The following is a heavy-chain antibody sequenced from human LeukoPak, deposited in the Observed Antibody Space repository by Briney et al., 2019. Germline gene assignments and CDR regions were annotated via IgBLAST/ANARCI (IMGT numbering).Heavy chain of an antibody. CDR3: ARDPGSSSTNWYFDL. CDR1: GFTFSSYG. D-gene: IGHD6-13*01. Sequence: GGSLRLSCAASGFTFSSYGMHWVRQAPGKGLEWVAFIRYDGSNKYYADSVKGRFTISKDNAKNSLYLQMNGLRAEDTAVYYCARDPGSSSTNWYFDLWGRGTLVTVSS. CDR2: IRYDGSNK. V-gene: IGHV3-30*02. J-gene: IGHJ2*01.